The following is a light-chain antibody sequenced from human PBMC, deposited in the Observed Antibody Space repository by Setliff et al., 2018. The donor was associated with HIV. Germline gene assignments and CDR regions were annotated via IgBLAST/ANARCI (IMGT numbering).Light chain of an antibody. J-gene: IGLJ3*02. Sequence: QTVVTQEPSFSVSPGGTVTLTCGLSSGLVSNSNYPSWYQQTPGQAPRTLIYSTNIRSSGVPDRFSGSILGNKAALTITGAQADDESDYYCLVYMGSGSWVFGGGT. CDR2: STN. CDR1: SGLVSNSNY. V-gene: IGLV8-61*01. CDR3: LVYMGSGSWV.